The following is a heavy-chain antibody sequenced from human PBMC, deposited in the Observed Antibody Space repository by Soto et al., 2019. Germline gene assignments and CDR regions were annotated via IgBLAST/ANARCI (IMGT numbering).Heavy chain of an antibody. CDR2: IYSGGST. Sequence: EVQLLESGGGLVQPGGSLRLSCAASGFTVSSNYMSWVRQAPGKGLEWVSVIYSGGSTYYADSVKGRFTISRHNSKNTLYLQMNSLRAEDTAVYYCARVGYDSSGYYYSFDYWGQGTLVTVSS. CDR3: ARVGYDSSGYYYSFDY. D-gene: IGHD3-22*01. J-gene: IGHJ4*02. CDR1: GFTVSSNY. V-gene: IGHV3-53*04.